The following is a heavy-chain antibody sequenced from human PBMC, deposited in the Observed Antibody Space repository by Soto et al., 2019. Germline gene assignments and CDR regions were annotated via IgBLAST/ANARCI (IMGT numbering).Heavy chain of an antibody. V-gene: IGHV3-33*01. CDR1: GFTFSSYG. Sequence: QVQLVESGGGVVQHGRSLRLSCTTSGFTFSSYGMHWVRQAPGKGLEWVAITWSDESRKYYADSVKGRFIISRDNSKNTLFMHMDSLRAEDTALYYCARRPPAPISTIPLHNNGVQRTLVTVSS. CDR3: ARRPPAPISTIPLHNN. J-gene: IGHJ4*02. CDR2: TWSDESRK. D-gene: IGHD1-1*01.